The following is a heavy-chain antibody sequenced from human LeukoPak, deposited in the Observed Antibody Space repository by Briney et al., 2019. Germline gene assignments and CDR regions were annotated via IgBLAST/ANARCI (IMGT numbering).Heavy chain of an antibody. V-gene: IGHV1-2*02. Sequence: ASVKISCKASGYTFTDYHIHWVRQAPGQGLEWMGWISPNSGGTHYAQKFQGRVTMTRDTSINTAYMELSRLRSDDTALYYCARPLLTVPGYHWLDPWGQGTLVTVFS. CDR2: ISPNSGGT. J-gene: IGHJ5*02. CDR3: ARPLLTVPGYHWLDP. D-gene: IGHD6-19*01. CDR1: GYTFTDYH.